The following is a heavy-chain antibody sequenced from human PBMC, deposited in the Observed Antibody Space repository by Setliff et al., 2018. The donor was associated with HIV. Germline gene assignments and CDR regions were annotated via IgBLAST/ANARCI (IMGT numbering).Heavy chain of an antibody. CDR1: VNSFASYW. Sequence: GESLKISCRGSVNSFASYWIGWVRQMPGKGLEWMGIIYPGDSDTRYSPSFQGHVTISADKSIITAYLQLSSLKASDTAMYYCARANSGDYSAFDLWGQGTLVTVSS. V-gene: IGHV5-51*01. CDR3: ARANSGDYSAFDL. CDR2: IYPGDSDT. D-gene: IGHD1-26*01. J-gene: IGHJ5*02.